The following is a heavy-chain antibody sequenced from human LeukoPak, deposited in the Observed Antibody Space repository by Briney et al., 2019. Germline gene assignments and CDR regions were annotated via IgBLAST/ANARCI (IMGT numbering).Heavy chain of an antibody. J-gene: IGHJ4*02. V-gene: IGHV3-7*01. CDR2: IKQDGSEK. D-gene: IGHD3-22*01. CDR3: ARAVVIITSTYIFDF. Sequence: PGGSLRLSCAASGFTFSSYWMSWVRQAPGKGLEWVANIKQDGSEKYYVDSVKGRFTISRDNAKNTLYLQMSSLRGDDTAVYYCARAVVIITSTYIFDFCGQGTLVTVSS. CDR1: GFTFSSYW.